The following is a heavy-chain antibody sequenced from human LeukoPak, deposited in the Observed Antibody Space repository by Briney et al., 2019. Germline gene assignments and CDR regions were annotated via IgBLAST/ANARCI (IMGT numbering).Heavy chain of an antibody. V-gene: IGHV4-34*01. CDR1: GGSFSGYY. CDR2: INHSGST. CDR3: AREYYYDSSGYFY. Sequence: SETLSLTCAVYGGSFSGYYWSWIRQPPGKGLEWIGEINHSGSTNYNPSLKSRVTISVDTSKNQFSLKLSSVTAADTAVYYCAREYYYDSSGYFYWGQGTQVTVSS. D-gene: IGHD3-22*01. J-gene: IGHJ4*02.